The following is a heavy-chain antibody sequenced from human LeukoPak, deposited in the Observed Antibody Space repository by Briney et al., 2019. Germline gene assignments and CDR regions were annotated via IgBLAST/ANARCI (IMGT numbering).Heavy chain of an antibody. CDR2: LYHTWTT. V-gene: IGHV4-30-2*01. CDR1: GGSICSGGYS. CDR3: ARGSGGDIDY. Sequence: PSETLSLTCAVSGGSICSGGYSWSWIRQPPGRGLEWIGYLYHTWTTYYNPALKSRVTISGDRSKNQFSLKLSSVTAADTAVYYCARGSGGDIDYWGQGTLVTVSS. J-gene: IGHJ4*02. D-gene: IGHD2-21*02.